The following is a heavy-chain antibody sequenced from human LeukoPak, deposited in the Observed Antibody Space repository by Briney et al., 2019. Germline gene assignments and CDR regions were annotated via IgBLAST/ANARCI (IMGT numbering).Heavy chain of an antibody. Sequence: GSSVNVSCKASGRTYRTYAISCMRQAPGQGLEWVGRIIPILGTANYAQNFQGRVTINADRYTTTAYMELSSLRSEDTAAYYCARVPQGSSWPYYFDYWGQGTLVTVSS. D-gene: IGHD6-13*01. J-gene: IGHJ4*02. CDR3: ARVPQGSSWPYYFDY. CDR1: GRTYRTYA. V-gene: IGHV1-69*04. CDR2: IIPILGTA.